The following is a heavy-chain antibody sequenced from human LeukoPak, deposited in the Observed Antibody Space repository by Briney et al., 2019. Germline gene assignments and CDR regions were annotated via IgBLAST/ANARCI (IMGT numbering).Heavy chain of an antibody. V-gene: IGHV4-31*03. Sequence: SQTLSLTCTVSGGSISSGGYYWSWIRQHPGTGLEWIGYIYYSGSTYYNPSLKSRVTISVDTSKNQFSLKLSSVTAADTAVYYCARDYGSGSRPYNWFDPWGQGTLVTVSS. CDR3: ARDYGSGSRPYNWFDP. CDR1: GGSISSGGYY. CDR2: IYYSGST. J-gene: IGHJ5*02. D-gene: IGHD3-10*01.